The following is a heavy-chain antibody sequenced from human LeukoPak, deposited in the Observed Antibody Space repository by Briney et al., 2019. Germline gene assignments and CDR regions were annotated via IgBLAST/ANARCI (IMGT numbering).Heavy chain of an antibody. Sequence: GGSLRLSCAASGFXFSTYAISWVRQAPGKGLEWVSAVTTTAGITYYADSVKGRFTISRDNSKYTLYLQMNSLRAEDTAIYYCARIPYYFGVDVWGLGTTVTVSS. CDR2: VTTTAGIT. CDR1: GFXFSTYA. CDR3: ARIPYYFGVDV. J-gene: IGHJ6*02. V-gene: IGHV3-23*01.